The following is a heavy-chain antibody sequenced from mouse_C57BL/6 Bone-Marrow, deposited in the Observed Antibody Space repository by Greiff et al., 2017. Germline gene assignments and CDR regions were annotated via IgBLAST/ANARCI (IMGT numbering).Heavy chain of an antibody. CDR1: GYTFTSYG. V-gene: IGHV1-81*01. Sequence: QVQLQQSGAELARPGASVKLSCKASGYTFTSYGISWVKQRTGQGLEWIGEIYPRSGNTYYNEKFKGKATLTADKSSSTAYMELRSLTSEDSAVYFCARGVYDYDGFAYWGQGTLVTVSA. D-gene: IGHD2-4*01. CDR3: ARGVYDYDGFAY. J-gene: IGHJ3*01. CDR2: IYPRSGNT.